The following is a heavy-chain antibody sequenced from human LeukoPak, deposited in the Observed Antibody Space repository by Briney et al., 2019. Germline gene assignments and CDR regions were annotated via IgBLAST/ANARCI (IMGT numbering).Heavy chain of an antibody. Sequence: SETLSLTCTVSGGSISSSSYYWGWIRQPPGKGLEWIGSIYYSGSTYYNPSLKSRVTISVDTSRNQISLKLSSVTAADTAVYYCARRRVYCSGGSCYHYFDYWGQGTLVTVSS. D-gene: IGHD2-15*01. J-gene: IGHJ4*02. CDR3: ARRRVYCSGGSCYHYFDY. CDR1: GGSISSSSYY. V-gene: IGHV4-39*01. CDR2: IYYSGST.